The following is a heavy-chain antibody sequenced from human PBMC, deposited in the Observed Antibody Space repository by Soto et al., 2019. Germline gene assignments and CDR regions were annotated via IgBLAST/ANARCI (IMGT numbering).Heavy chain of an antibody. J-gene: IGHJ5*01. V-gene: IGHV3-30*18. CDR1: GFRLSSYA. D-gene: IGHD3-16*01. CDR2: MSYDESKK. Sequence: QVRLVESGGGVVQPGGSLRLSCATSGFRLSSYAMHWVRQAPGKGLEWVALMSYDESKKYYADSVKGRFTISRDTSKNTLVLEMNNRRVEDTAVYYCAKDRRDGDFMLILVVDSWGQGALVTVPS. CDR3: AKDRRDGDFMLILVVDS.